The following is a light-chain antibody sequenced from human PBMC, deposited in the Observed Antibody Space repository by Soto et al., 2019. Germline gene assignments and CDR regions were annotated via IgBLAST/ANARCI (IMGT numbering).Light chain of an antibody. CDR2: GAS. J-gene: IGKJ5*01. Sequence: DIVMTQSPTTLSVSPGERATLSCRASQSVSSNLAWYQQKPGQAPRLLIYGASTRATGIPARFSGSGSGTEFTLTISSLQSEDFALCYCQQYNNWPPSITFGQGTRLEIK. CDR1: QSVSSN. V-gene: IGKV3-15*01. CDR3: QQYNNWPPSIT.